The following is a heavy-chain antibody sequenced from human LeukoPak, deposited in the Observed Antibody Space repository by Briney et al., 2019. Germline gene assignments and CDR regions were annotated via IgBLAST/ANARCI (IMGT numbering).Heavy chain of an antibody. CDR2: IYSGGST. CDR1: GFTVSSNY. Sequence: GSLRLSCAASGFTVSSNYMSWVRQAPGKGLEWVSVIYSGGSTYYADSVKGRFTISRDNSKNTLYLQMNSLRAEDTAVYFCAREDPRTGYWFFDLWGRGTLVTVSS. J-gene: IGHJ2*01. V-gene: IGHV3-53*01. CDR3: AREDPRTGYWFFDL.